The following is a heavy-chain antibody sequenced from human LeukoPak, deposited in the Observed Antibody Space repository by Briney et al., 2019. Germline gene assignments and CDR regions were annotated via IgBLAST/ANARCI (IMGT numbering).Heavy chain of an antibody. Sequence: PSETLSLTCTVSGGSISSSSYYWGWIRQPPGKGLEWIGSIYYSGSTYYNPSLKSRVTISVDTSKNQFSLKLSSVTAADTAVYYCASGYSYGPDYWGQGTLVTVSS. CDR1: GGSISSSSYY. CDR2: IYYSGST. D-gene: IGHD5-18*01. J-gene: IGHJ4*02. CDR3: ASGYSYGPDY. V-gene: IGHV4-39*01.